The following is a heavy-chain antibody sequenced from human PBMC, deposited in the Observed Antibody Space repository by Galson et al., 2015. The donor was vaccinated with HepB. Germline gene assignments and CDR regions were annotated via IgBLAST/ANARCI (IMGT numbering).Heavy chain of an antibody. CDR3: AKDGNSELSLYRGGSGFDY. J-gene: IGHJ4*02. D-gene: IGHD3-16*02. V-gene: IGHV3-33*06. CDR2: IWYDGSNK. Sequence: SLRLSCAASGFTFSSYGMHWVRQAPGKGLEWVAVIWYDGSNKYYADSVKGRFTISRDNSKNTLYLQMNSLRAEDTAVYYCAKDGNSELSLYRGGSGFDYWGQGTLVTVSS. CDR1: GFTFSSYG.